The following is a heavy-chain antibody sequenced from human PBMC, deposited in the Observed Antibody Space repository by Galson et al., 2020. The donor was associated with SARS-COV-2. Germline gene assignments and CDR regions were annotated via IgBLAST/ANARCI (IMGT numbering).Heavy chain of an antibody. CDR3: ARASLAYCGGDCLWYFDL. V-gene: IGHV4-59*11. CDR2: IYYSGST. J-gene: IGHJ2*01. CDR1: GGSISSPY. D-gene: IGHD2-21*02. Sequence: SETLYLTCTVSGGSISSPYWSWIRQPQGRGLEWIGYIYYSGSTNYNTSLKNRVTIPVDKPKNQFSLKLSSVTAADTAVYYCARASLAYCGGDCLWYFDLWGRGTLFTVSS.